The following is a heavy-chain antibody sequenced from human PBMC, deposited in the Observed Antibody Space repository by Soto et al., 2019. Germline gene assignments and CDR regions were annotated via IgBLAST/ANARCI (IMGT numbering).Heavy chain of an antibody. D-gene: IGHD5-12*01. CDR1: GYSFTSYW. J-gene: IGHJ6*03. CDR3: ARVATMTFYYYYYMDV. CDR2: IYPGDSDT. Sequence: LKISWKGSGYSFTSYWIGWVRQMPGKGLEWMGIIYPGDSDTRYSPSFQGQVTISADKSISTAYLQWSSLKASDTAMYYCARVATMTFYYYYYMDVWGKGTTVTVSS. V-gene: IGHV5-51*01.